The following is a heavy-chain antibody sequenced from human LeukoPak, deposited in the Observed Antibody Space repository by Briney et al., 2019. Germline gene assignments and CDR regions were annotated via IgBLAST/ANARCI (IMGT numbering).Heavy chain of an antibody. V-gene: IGHV1-18*01. CDR2: ISASNGNT. D-gene: IGHD1-26*01. J-gene: IGHJ4*02. CDR1: GYTFTTYG. CDR3: ARFGNSGSYSY. Sequence: GASVKVSCKASGYTFTTYGISWVRQAPGQGLEWMGWISASNGNTKYAEKFQGRVTMTTDTSTTTAYMELRSLRSDDTAVYYCARFGNSGSYSYWGQGTLVTVSS.